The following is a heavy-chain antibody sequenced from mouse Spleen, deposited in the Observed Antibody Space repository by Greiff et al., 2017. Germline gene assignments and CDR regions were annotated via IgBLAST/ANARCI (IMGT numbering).Heavy chain of an antibody. V-gene: IGHV5-4*01. J-gene: IGHJ2*01. CDR1: GFTFSSYA. CDR2: ISDGGSYT. CDR3: ARDEGDWYYFGY. Sequence: DVKLVESGGGLVKPGGSLKLSCAASGFTFSSYAMSWVRQTPEKRLEWVATISDGGSYTYYPDNVKGRFTISRDDAKNNLYLQMSHLKSEDTAMYYCARDEGDWYYFGYWGQGTTLTGSS. D-gene: IGHD3-3*01.